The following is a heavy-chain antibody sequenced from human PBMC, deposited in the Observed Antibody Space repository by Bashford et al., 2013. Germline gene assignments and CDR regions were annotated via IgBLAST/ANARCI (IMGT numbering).Heavy chain of an antibody. CDR3: AKEPSSWLLYYFDY. D-gene: IGHD3-9*01. CDR1: GFTFSNYG. V-gene: IGHV3-33*06. J-gene: IGHJ4*02. Sequence: GGSLRLSCAASGFTFSNYGMHWVRQAPGKGLEWVAVVWYDGTEKYYADSVKGRFTISRDNSKNTLYLQMNSLRAEDTAVYYCAKEPSSWLLYYFDYWGQGTLVTVSS. CDR2: VWYDGTEK.